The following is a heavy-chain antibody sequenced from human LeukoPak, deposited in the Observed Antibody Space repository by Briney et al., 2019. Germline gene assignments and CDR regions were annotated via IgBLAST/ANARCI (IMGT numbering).Heavy chain of an antibody. CDR2: INPSGGST. Sequence: ASVKVSCKASGYNFISYYMHWVGQAPGQGVEWMGIINPSGGSTSYAQKFQDRVTMTRDTSTSTVYMELSSLKSKDSAVYYCAREDVVLVDAVRYYYYGMDVWGQGTTVTVSS. D-gene: IGHD2-8*01. J-gene: IGHJ6*02. CDR3: AREDVVLVDAVRYYYYGMDV. V-gene: IGHV1-46*01. CDR1: GYNFISYY.